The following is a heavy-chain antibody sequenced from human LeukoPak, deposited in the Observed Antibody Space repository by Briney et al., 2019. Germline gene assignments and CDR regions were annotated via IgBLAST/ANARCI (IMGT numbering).Heavy chain of an antibody. CDR1: GYSISSGYY. J-gene: IGHJ3*02. CDR3: AKGKDLYGALDI. V-gene: IGHV3-23*01. D-gene: IGHD3-10*01. CDR2: ISGSGGGT. Sequence: ETLSLTCTVSGYSISSGYYWGWIRQPPGKGLEWVSAISGSGGGTYYADSVKGRFTISRDNAKNSLYLQMNSLGVEDTAVYYCAKGKDLYGALDIWGQGTKVTVSS.